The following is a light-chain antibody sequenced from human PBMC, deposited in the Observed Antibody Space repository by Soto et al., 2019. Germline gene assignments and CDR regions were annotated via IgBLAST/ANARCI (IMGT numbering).Light chain of an antibody. V-gene: IGLV8-61*01. CDR1: SGSVSTSYY. CDR2: STN. Sequence: QTVVTQEPSFSVSPGGTVTLTCGLSSGSVSTSYYPSWYQQTPGQAPRTLIYSTNTRSSGVPDRFSCSILGNKAALTITGAQADDESDYYCVLYMGSGVVFCGGTKVTVL. CDR3: VLYMGSGVV. J-gene: IGLJ2*01.